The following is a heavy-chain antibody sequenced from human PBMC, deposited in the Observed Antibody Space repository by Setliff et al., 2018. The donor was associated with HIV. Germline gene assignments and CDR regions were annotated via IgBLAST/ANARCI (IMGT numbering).Heavy chain of an antibody. D-gene: IGHD3-10*01. J-gene: IGHJ4*02. V-gene: IGHV4-38-2*02. CDR3: ARELLRSWDGSENSYKPYYFDY. CDR2: IYNRGST. Sequence: KTSETLSLTCAVSGYAISSGYYWGWIRRPPGKGLEWIGSIYNRGSTYYNPSLKSRVTISVDTSKNQFSLKLSSVTAADTAVYYCARELLRSWDGSENSYKPYYFDYWGQGTLGTVSS. CDR1: GYAISSGYY.